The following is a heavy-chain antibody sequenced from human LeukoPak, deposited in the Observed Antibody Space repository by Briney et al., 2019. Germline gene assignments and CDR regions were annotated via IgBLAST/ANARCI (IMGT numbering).Heavy chain of an antibody. Sequence: SETLSLTCDASGGSISSSRYLWGWIRQPPGKGLEWIGIIYYSGKTYYNPSLKSRVTISVDTSQNQFSLKVISVTAADTALYYCVTMEGPGIAAAGNRLDYSGQGSLVTVSP. J-gene: IGHJ4*02. CDR2: IYYSGKT. CDR1: GGSISSSRYL. D-gene: IGHD6-13*01. CDR3: VTMEGPGIAAAGNRLDY. V-gene: IGHV4-39*01.